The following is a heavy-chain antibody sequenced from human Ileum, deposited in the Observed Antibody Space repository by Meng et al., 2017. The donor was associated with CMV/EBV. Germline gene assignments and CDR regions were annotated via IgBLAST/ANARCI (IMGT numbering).Heavy chain of an antibody. CDR2: IYYSRST. J-gene: IGHJ4*02. V-gene: IGHV4-39*07. CDR3: ASPFCSSTSCFYCFDY. CDR1: GGSISSSSYY. D-gene: IGHD2-2*01. Sequence: SETLSLTCTVSGGSISSSSYYWGWIRQPPGKGLEWIGSIYYSRSTYYNPSLKSRVTISVDTSKNQFSLKLSSVTAADTAVYYCASPFCSSTSCFYCFDYWGQGTLVTVSS.